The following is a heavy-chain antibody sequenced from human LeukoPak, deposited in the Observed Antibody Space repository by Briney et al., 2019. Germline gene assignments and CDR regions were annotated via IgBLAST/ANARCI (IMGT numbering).Heavy chain of an antibody. J-gene: IGHJ3*02. CDR1: GGSISSSSYY. CDR2: IYYSGST. D-gene: IGHD3-9*01. CDR3: ARAMTVDILTGYFDAFDI. Sequence: SETLSLTCTVSGGSISSSSYYWGWIRQPPGKGLEWIGSIYYSGSTYYNPSLKSRVTISVDTSKNQFSLKLSSVTAADTAVYYCARAMTVDILTGYFDAFDIWGQGTMVTVSS. V-gene: IGHV4-39*01.